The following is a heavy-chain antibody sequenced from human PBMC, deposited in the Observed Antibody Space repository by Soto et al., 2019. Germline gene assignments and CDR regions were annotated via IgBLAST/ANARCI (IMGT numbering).Heavy chain of an antibody. Sequence: EVQLVESGGGLVQPGGSLRLSCAASGFTFSSYEMNWVRQAPGKGLEWVSYISSSGSTVYYADLVKGRFTFSRDNAKNSLNLQMDNLRAADTAVYYCARDNGDRREGYKSFDWWGQGSLVSVSS. V-gene: IGHV3-48*03. CDR1: GFTFSSYE. D-gene: IGHD2-8*01. CDR3: ARDNGDRREGYKSFDW. J-gene: IGHJ4*02. CDR2: ISSSGSTV.